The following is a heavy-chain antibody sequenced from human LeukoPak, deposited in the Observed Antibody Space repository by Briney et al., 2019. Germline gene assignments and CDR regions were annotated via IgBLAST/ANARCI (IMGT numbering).Heavy chain of an antibody. V-gene: IGHV3-48*03. D-gene: IGHD5-18*01. Sequence: GGSLRLSCAASGFTFSSYEMNWVRQAPGKGLERVSYISSSGSTIYYADSVKGRFTISRDNAKNSLCLQMNSLRAEDTAVYYCARGLGGFRRGIVGYGMDVWGQGTTVTVSS. J-gene: IGHJ6*02. CDR2: ISSSGSTI. CDR1: GFTFSSYE. CDR3: ARGLGGFRRGIVGYGMDV.